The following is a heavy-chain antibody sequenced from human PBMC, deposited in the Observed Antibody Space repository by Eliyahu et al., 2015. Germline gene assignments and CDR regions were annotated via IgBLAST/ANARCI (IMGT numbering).Heavy chain of an antibody. D-gene: IGHD1-26*01. CDR3: ARELQSSGGYYSRGFEKNFDY. Sequence: QLQQSGPGLVKPSQTLSLTCAIXGDSVSNNXAXWNWXRQSPSRGLEWLGRTYYRSKWYNDYALSVKSRIVINPDTSKNQFSLQLNSVTPEDTAVYYCARELQSSGGYYSRGFEKNFDYWGQGTLVTVSS. CDR1: GDSVSNNXAX. CDR2: TYYRSKWYN. V-gene: IGHV6-1*01. J-gene: IGHJ4*02.